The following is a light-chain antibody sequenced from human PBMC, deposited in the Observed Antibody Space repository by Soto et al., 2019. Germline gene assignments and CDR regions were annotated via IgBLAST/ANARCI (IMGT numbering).Light chain of an antibody. V-gene: IGKV1-9*01. Sequence: DIQLTQSPSFLSASVGDRVTITCRASQGISSYLAWYQQKPGKAPKLLIYAASTLQSGVPSRFSGSGSGTGFTLTVRSLQFEKFATYYCQNLNRYLPWITFGPGTKVDI. J-gene: IGKJ3*01. CDR2: AAS. CDR1: QGISSY. CDR3: QNLNRYLPWIT.